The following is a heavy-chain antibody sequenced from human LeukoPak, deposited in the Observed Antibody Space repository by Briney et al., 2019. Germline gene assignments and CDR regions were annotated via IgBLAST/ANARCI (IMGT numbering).Heavy chain of an antibody. CDR2: ISYDGSNK. V-gene: IGHV3-30*03. J-gene: IGHJ4*02. CDR1: GFTFSSYG. Sequence: GGSLRLSCAASGFTFSSYGMHWVRQAPGKGLEWVAVISYDGSNKYYADSVKGRFTISRDNAKNSLYLQMNSLRAEDTAVYYCASHSYYYDSSGYYPPDYWGQGTLVTVSS. D-gene: IGHD3-22*01. CDR3: ASHSYYYDSSGYYPPDY.